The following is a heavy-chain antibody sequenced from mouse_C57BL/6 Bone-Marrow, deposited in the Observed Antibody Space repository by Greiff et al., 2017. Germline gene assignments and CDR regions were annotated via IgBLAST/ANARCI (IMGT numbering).Heavy chain of an antibody. CDR1: GFNIKDDY. CDR3: TNYGKGY. V-gene: IGHV14-4*01. J-gene: IGHJ2*01. CDR2: IDPENGDT. Sequence: EVQLVESGAELVRPGASVKLSCTASGFNIKDDYMHWVKQRPEQGLEWIGWIDPENGDTEYASKFQGKATITADTSSNTAYLQLSSLTSEDTAVYYCTNYGKGYWGQGTTLTVSS. D-gene: IGHD2-1*01.